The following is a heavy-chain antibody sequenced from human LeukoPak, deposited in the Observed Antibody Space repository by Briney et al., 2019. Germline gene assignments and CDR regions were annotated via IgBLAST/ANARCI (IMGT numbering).Heavy chain of an antibody. V-gene: IGHV1-69*05. D-gene: IGHD6-13*01. CDR1: GGTFSSYA. CDR3: ARDSRSSWKEIDY. Sequence: SVKVSCKASGGTFSSYAISWVRQAPGQGLEWMGRIIPIFGTANYAQKFQGRVTITTDESTSTAYMELSSLRSDDTAVYYCARDSRSSWKEIDYWGQGTLVTVSS. J-gene: IGHJ4*02. CDR2: IIPIFGTA.